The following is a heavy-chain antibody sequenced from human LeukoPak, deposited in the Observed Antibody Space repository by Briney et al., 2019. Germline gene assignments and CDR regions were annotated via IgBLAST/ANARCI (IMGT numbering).Heavy chain of an antibody. J-gene: IGHJ4*02. CDR2: IWYDGSNK. D-gene: IGHD4-17*01. CDR3: ARDKSYGAFDY. V-gene: IGHV3-33*08. Sequence: PGGSLRLSCAASGFTFSSYGMHWVRQAPGKGLEWVTVIWYDGSNKYYADSVKGRFTISRDNSKNTLYLQMNSLRAEDTAVYYCARDKSYGAFDYWGQGTLVTVSS. CDR1: GFTFSSYG.